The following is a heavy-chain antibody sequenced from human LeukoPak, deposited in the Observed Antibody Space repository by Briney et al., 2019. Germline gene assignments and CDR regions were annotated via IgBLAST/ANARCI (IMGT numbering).Heavy chain of an antibody. D-gene: IGHD3-10*01. CDR3: ARAPRVRGVIHYYYGMDV. CDR2: IIPIFGTA. J-gene: IGHJ6*04. V-gene: IGHV1-69*06. CDR1: GGTFSSYA. Sequence: SVKVSCKASGGTFSSYAISWVRQAPGQGLEWMGGIIPIFGTANYAQKFQGRVTVTADKSTSTAYMELSSLRSEDTAVYYCARAPRVRGVIHYYYGMDVWGKGTTVTVSS.